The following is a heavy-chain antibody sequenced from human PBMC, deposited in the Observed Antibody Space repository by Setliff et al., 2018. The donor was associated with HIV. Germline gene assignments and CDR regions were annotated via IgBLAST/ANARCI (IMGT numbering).Heavy chain of an antibody. J-gene: IGHJ3*02. CDR1: GYKFTGYY. Sequence: ASVKVSCKASGYKFTGYYLQWVRQAPGQGLEWTAWINPNSADTRIAQKFEGRVTMTWDTSLTTAYMELSSLRSDDTALYYCGTYPPNWNYGAAAFDIWGQGTLVT. V-gene: IGHV1-2*02. D-gene: IGHD1-7*01. CDR3: GTYPPNWNYGAAAFDI. CDR2: INPNSADT.